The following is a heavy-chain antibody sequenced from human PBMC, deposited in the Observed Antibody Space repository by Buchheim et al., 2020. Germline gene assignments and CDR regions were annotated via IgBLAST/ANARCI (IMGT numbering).Heavy chain of an antibody. CDR3: GRVTLGATGLDS. V-gene: IGHV3-74*01. CDR2: ISGDGSGI. D-gene: IGHD1-26*01. J-gene: IGHJ4*02. Sequence: EVQLVESGGGLVQPGGSLRLSCAASGFTFSSHWMQWVRQGPGEGLVWASRISGDGSGITYADSVRGRFTISRDNAKSTLYLQMNSLRAEDTAVYYCGRVTLGATGLDSWGQGT. CDR1: GFTFSSHW.